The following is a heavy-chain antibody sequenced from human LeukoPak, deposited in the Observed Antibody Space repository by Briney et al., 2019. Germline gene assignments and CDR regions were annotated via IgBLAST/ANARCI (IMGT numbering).Heavy chain of an antibody. CDR2: ISSSSSNI. CDR1: GFTFSSYS. D-gene: IGHD5-18*01. Sequence: GGSLRLSCAASGFTFSSYSMNWVRQAPGKGLEWVSYISSSSSNIYYADSVKGRFTISRDNAKNSLYLQMNSLRDEDTAVYYCAREIGYSYGYDYYYGMDVWGQGTTVTVSS. V-gene: IGHV3-48*02. CDR3: AREIGYSYGYDYYYGMDV. J-gene: IGHJ6*02.